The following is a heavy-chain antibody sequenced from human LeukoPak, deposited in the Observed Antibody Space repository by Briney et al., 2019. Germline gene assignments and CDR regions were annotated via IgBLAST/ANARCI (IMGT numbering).Heavy chain of an antibody. CDR2: ISAYNGNT. CDR3: ARESVRFGELLYYYGMDV. CDR1: GYTFTSYG. Sequence: ASVKVSCKASGYTFTSYGISWVRQAPGQGLEWKGRISAYNGNTNYAQKLQGRVTMTTDTSTSTAYMELRSLRSDDTAVYYCARESVRFGELLYYYGMDVRGQGTTVTVSS. D-gene: IGHD3-10*01. V-gene: IGHV1-18*01. J-gene: IGHJ6*02.